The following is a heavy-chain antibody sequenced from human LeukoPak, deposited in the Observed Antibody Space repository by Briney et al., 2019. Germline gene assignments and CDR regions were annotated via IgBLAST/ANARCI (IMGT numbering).Heavy chain of an antibody. J-gene: IGHJ4*02. Sequence: GGSLRHSCAASVFTSSSDATDWGRQAPGKGLEYVSAISSNGGSTYYADSVKGRFTISRDNSKNTLYLQMGSLRAEDMAVYYCARAPSHYVWGSSFDYWGQGTLVTVSS. CDR2: ISSNGGST. CDR3: ARAPSHYVWGSSFDY. V-gene: IGHV3-64*02. D-gene: IGHD3-16*01. CDR1: VFTSSSDA.